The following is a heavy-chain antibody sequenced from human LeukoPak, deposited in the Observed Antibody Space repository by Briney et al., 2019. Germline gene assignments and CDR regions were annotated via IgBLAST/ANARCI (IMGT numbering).Heavy chain of an antibody. CDR1: GYTFHSYW. V-gene: IGHV5-51*01. Sequence: GESLKISCKGSGYTFHSYWIAWVRQMPGKGLEWMGIIYPGDSDTRYRPSLQGQVTISVDKSIDTAFLQWSSLKASDSAIYYCARLTSFADLLTATRRSWFDPWGQGTLVTVSS. D-gene: IGHD2-21*02. CDR3: ARLTSFADLLTATRRSWFDP. CDR2: IYPGDSDT. J-gene: IGHJ5*02.